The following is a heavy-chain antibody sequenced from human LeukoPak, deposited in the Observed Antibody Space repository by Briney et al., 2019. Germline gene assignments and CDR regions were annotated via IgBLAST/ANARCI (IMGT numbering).Heavy chain of an antibody. D-gene: IGHD1-26*01. V-gene: IGHV4-4*02. CDR3: ARGRGVSGSYYRNYFDY. CDR2: IYHSGST. Sequence: SGTLSLTCAVSGGSISSSNWWSWVRQPPGKGLEWIGEIYHSGSTNYNPSLKSRVTISVDKSKNQFSLKLSSVTAADTAVYYCARGRGVSGSYYRNYFDYWGQGTLVTVSS. CDR1: GGSISSSNW. J-gene: IGHJ4*02.